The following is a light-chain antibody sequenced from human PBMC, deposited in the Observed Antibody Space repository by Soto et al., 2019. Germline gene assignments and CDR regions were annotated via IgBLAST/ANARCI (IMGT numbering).Light chain of an antibody. Sequence: DIQMTQSPSTLSASVGDRVTITCRASQSISSRLAWYQQKPGKVPKLLIYKASSLESGVPSRFSGSGSGTEFTLTISSLQTDDFETYYCQQYDSYSWTFGQGTKVEI. CDR3: QQYDSYSWT. J-gene: IGKJ1*01. CDR2: KAS. CDR1: QSISSR. V-gene: IGKV1-5*03.